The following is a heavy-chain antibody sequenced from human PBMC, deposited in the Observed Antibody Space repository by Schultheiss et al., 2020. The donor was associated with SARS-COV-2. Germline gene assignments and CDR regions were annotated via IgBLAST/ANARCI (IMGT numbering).Heavy chain of an antibody. CDR1: GGSVSSGPYY. CDR2: IEYSGST. V-gene: IGHV4-61*01. CDR3: ARPPHYDSSGYYPSHHHDAFDI. D-gene: IGHD3-22*01. Sequence: SETLSLTCTVSGGSVSSGPYYWSWIRQPPGKGLEWIGYIEYSGSTYYNPSLKSRVTISVDTSKNQFSLKLSSVTAADTAVYYCARPPHYDSSGYYPSHHHDAFDIWGQGTMVTVSS. J-gene: IGHJ3*02.